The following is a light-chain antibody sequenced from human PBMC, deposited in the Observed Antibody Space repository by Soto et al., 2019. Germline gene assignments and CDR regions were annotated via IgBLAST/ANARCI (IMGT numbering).Light chain of an antibody. Sequence: QAVLTQPASVSGSPGQSITSSCTGTSSDLAIYNYVSWYQQQPGKAPKLMIYQVTNRPSGVSNRFSGSRSGNTASLTISGLQAEDEADYYCSSYTDSSNYVFGTGTKVT. CDR2: QVT. CDR1: SSDLAIYNY. CDR3: SSYTDSSNYV. V-gene: IGLV2-14*01. J-gene: IGLJ1*01.